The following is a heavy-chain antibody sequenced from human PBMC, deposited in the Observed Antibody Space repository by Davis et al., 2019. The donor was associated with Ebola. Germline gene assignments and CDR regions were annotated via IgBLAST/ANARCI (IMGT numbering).Heavy chain of an antibody. J-gene: IGHJ5*02. D-gene: IGHD2-2*01. CDR2: IKQDGSEK. CDR3: ARDLVLVPAALTWFDP. Sequence: GESLKISCAASGFTFSSYWMSWVRQAPGKGLEWVANIKQDGSEKYYVDSVKGRFTISRDNAKNSLYLQMNSLRAEDTAVYYCARDLVLVPAALTWFDPWGQGTQVTVSS. V-gene: IGHV3-7*03. CDR1: GFTFSSYW.